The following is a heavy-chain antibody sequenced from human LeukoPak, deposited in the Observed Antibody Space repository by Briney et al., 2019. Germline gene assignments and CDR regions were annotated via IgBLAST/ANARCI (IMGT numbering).Heavy chain of an antibody. Sequence: GASVKVSCKVSGYTLIEISIHWVRQAPGKGLEWMGGFNPEDGETVYAQKFQGRVTITTDESTSTAYMELSSLRSEDTAVYYCASTYYWGQGTLVTVSS. CDR1: GYTLIEIS. CDR2: FNPEDGET. J-gene: IGHJ4*02. V-gene: IGHV1-24*01. CDR3: ASTYY.